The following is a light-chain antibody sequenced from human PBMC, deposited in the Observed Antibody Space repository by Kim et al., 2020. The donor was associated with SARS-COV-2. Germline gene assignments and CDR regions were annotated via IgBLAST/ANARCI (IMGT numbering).Light chain of an antibody. CDR1: SGDVGYYNY. V-gene: IGLV2-8*01. CDR2: EVS. Sequence: QSALTQPPSASGSPGQSVTISCTGTSGDVGYYNYVSWYQHHPGKAPKLMIYEVSKRPSGVPDRFSGSKSCNTASLTVSGLQAEDEADYYCSSYAGSPRVVFGGGTQLTVL. CDR3: SSYAGSPRVV. J-gene: IGLJ2*01.